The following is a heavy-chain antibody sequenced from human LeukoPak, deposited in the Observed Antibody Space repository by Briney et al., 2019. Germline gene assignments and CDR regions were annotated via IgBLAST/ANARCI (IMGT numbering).Heavy chain of an antibody. V-gene: IGHV3-30-3*01. Sequence: GGSLRLSCAASGFTFSSYGMPWVRQAPGKGLEWVAVISYDGSNKYYADSVKGRFTISRDNSKNTLYLQMNSLRAEDTAVYYCASSPTTVTFAFDIWGQGTMVTVSS. CDR1: GFTFSSYG. J-gene: IGHJ3*02. CDR2: ISYDGSNK. CDR3: ASSPTTVTFAFDI. D-gene: IGHD4-4*01.